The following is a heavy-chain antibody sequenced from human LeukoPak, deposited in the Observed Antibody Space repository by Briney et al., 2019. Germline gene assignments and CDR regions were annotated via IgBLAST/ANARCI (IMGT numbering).Heavy chain of an antibody. D-gene: IGHD3-22*01. CDR3: ARRRYYYDSSGLLRDY. J-gene: IGHJ4*02. CDR2: IYYGGST. Sequence: SETLCLTCTVSGGSISSSSYYWGWIRQPPGKGLEWIGSIYYGGSTYYSPSLKSRVTISVDTYKNQFSLKLSSVTAADTAVYYCARRRYYYDSSGLLRDYWGQGTLVTVSS. CDR1: GGSISSSSYY. V-gene: IGHV4-39*01.